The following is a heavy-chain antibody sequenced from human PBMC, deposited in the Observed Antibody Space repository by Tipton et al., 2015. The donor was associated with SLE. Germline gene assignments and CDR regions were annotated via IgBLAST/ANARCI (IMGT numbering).Heavy chain of an antibody. V-gene: IGHV3-11*04. D-gene: IGHD3-3*01. CDR2: ISSSGDTI. CDR1: GFTFSDYY. CDR3: ARAQRDFWSGSYSPFDY. Sequence: LSLTCAASGFTFSDYYMSWIRQAPGKGLEWVSYISSSGDTIYYADSVKGRFTISRDNAKNSLYLQMNSLRAEDTAVYYCARAQRDFWSGSYSPFDYWGQGTLVTVSS. J-gene: IGHJ4*02.